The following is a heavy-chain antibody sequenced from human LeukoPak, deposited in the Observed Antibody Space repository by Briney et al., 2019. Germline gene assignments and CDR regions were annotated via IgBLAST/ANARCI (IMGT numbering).Heavy chain of an antibody. CDR2: IYYSGST. CDR3: ARDAVATITGRFDAFDI. V-gene: IGHV4-30-4*08. D-gene: IGHD5-12*01. J-gene: IGHJ3*02. Sequence: SETLSLTCAVYGGSFSGYYWSWIRQPPGKGLEWIGYIYYSGSTYYNPSLKSRVTISVDTSKNQFSLKLSSVTAADTAVYYCARDAVATITGRFDAFDIWGQGTMVTVSS. CDR1: GGSFSGYY.